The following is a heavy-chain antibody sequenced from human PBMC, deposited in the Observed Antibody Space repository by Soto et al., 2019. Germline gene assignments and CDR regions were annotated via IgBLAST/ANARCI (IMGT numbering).Heavy chain of an antibody. CDR3: TRFSGYPNYYFDY. D-gene: IGHD5-18*01. J-gene: IGHJ4*02. CDR1: GFTVSRNY. V-gene: IGHV3-53*01. CDR2: IYSGGST. Sequence: GGSLRLSCTASGFTVSRNYMSWFRPAPGKGLEWVSVIYSGGSTYYADSVKGRFTISRDSSKNTLYLQMNSLRAEDTAVYYCTRFSGYPNYYFDYWGQGTLVTVSS.